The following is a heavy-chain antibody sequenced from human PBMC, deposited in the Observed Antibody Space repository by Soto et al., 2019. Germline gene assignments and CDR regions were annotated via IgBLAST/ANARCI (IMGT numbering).Heavy chain of an antibody. CDR2: IYYSGST. CDR1: GASISSYY. J-gene: IGHJ3*02. D-gene: IGHD3-3*01. V-gene: IGHV4-59*01. Sequence: QVQLQESGPGLVKPSETLSLTCTVSGASISSYYWSWIRQPPGKGLEWIGYIYYSGSTNYNPSLKSRVTISVDTSKDQFSLKLGSVTAADTAVYYCARVDDFWSGYRAFDIWGQGTMVTVSS. CDR3: ARVDDFWSGYRAFDI.